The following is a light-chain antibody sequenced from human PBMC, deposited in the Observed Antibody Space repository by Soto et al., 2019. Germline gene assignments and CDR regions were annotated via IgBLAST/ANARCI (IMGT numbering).Light chain of an antibody. CDR3: SSYTSSSTPLYV. J-gene: IGLJ1*01. V-gene: IGLV2-14*01. CDR2: EVS. Sequence: QSAPTQPASVSGSPGQSITISCTGTNSDVGVYNYVSWYQQHPGKAPKLVIYEVSNRPSGVSNRFSGSKSGNTASLTISGLQAEDEADYYCSSYTSSSTPLYVFGTGTKVTVL. CDR1: NSDVGVYNY.